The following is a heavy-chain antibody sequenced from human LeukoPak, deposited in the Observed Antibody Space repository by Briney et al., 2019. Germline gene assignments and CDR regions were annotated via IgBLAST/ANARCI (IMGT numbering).Heavy chain of an antibody. Sequence: GGSLRLSCAASGFTFSSYSMNWVRQAPGKGLEWVSSISSSSSYIYYADSVKGRFTISRDNAKNSLYLQMNSLRAEDTAVYYCARDRYDSSIAAAGNWFDPWGQGTLVTVSS. V-gene: IGHV3-21*01. D-gene: IGHD6-13*01. J-gene: IGHJ5*02. CDR3: ARDRYDSSIAAAGNWFDP. CDR1: GFTFSSYS. CDR2: ISSSSSYI.